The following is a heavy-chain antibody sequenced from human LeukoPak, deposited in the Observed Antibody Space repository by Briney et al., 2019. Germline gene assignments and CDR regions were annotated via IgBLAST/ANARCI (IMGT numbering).Heavy chain of an antibody. CDR1: GYTFTSYY. CDR2: INPSGGST. V-gene: IGHV1-46*01. J-gene: IGHJ6*02. CDR3: ARELWFGELLNSYYYYGMDV. D-gene: IGHD3-10*01. Sequence: ASVKVSCKASGYTFTSYYMHWVRQAPGQGLEWMGIINPSGGSTSYAQKFQGRVTMTRDTSISTAYMELSRLRSDDTAVYYCARELWFGELLNSYYYYGMDVWGQGTTVTVSS.